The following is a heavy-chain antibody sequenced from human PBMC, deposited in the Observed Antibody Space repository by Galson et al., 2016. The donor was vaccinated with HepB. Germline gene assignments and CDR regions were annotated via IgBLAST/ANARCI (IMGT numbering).Heavy chain of an antibody. Sequence: ETLSLTCTVSGGSISSSNYYRGWVRQPPGKGLEWIGGIYYSGRTYYNPSLKSRVSMSVDTSRNQFSLRLTSVTAADTAVYYCARARPEGYSSGYGMDLWGQGTLVTVSS. D-gene: IGHD5-18*01. V-gene: IGHV4-39*07. CDR2: IYYSGRT. CDR1: GGSISSSNYY. J-gene: IGHJ5*02. CDR3: ARARPEGYSSGYGMDL.